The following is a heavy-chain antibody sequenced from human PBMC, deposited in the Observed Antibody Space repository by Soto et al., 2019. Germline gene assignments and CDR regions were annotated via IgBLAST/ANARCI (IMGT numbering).Heavy chain of an antibody. D-gene: IGHD2-2*01. J-gene: IGHJ6*03. CDR3: ARAGFLVPAAIYYMDV. Sequence: SETLSLTCTVSGGSISSYYWSWIRQPPGKGLEWIGYIYYSGSTNYNPSLKSRVTISVDTSKNQFSLKLSSVTAADTAVYYCARAGFLVPAAIYYMDVWGKGTTVTVSS. V-gene: IGHV4-59*01. CDR2: IYYSGST. CDR1: GGSISSYY.